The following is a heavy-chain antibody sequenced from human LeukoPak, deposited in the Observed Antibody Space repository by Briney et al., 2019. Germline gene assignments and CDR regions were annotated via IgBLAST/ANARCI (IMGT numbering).Heavy chain of an antibody. CDR2: ISVYNGNT. V-gene: IGHV1-18*01. CDR3: ARDLAGGVATIPPFDY. J-gene: IGHJ4*02. D-gene: IGHD5-12*01. Sequence: ASVKVSCKASGYTFTNYGTSWVRQAPGQGLEWMGWISVYNGNTNYAQKLQGRVTMTTDTSTSTAYMELRSLRSDDTAVYYCARDLAGGVATIPPFDYWGQGTLVTVSS. CDR1: GYTFTNYG.